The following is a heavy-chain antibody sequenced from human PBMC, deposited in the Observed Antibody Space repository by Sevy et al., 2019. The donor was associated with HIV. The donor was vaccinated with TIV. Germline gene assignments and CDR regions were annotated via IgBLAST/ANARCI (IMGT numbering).Heavy chain of an antibody. CDR1: GFTFSNAW. Sequence: GGSLRLSCAASGFTFSNAWMNWVRQAPGKGLEWVGRIKSKTDGGTTDYAAPVKGRFTISRDDSKNTLYLQMNSLKTEETAVYYCTTDQEDCSGGSCYSWWGIAGFDYWGQGTLVTVSS. J-gene: IGHJ4*02. CDR3: TTDQEDCSGGSCYSWWGIAGFDY. V-gene: IGHV3-15*07. D-gene: IGHD2-15*01. CDR2: IKSKTDGGTT.